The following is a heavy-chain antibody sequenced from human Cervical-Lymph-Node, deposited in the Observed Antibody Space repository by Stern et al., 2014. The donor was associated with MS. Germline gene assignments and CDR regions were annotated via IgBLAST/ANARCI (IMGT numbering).Heavy chain of an antibody. CDR3: ARHGDTSFVY. Sequence: QVQLVQSGPGLVQPSETLSLTCTVSGGSISNYYWSWIRQPTGKGLEWIGYIYYIGTTNYNPSLKSRVTISVDTSKNQFSLRLSSVSVADTAVYYCARHGDTSFVYWGQGTLVTISS. CDR2: IYYIGTT. D-gene: IGHD2-21*02. CDR1: GGSISNYY. J-gene: IGHJ4*02. V-gene: IGHV4-59*08.